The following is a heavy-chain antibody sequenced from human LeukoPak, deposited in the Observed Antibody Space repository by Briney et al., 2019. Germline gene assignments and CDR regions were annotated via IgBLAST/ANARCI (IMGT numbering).Heavy chain of an antibody. CDR2: ISSSSSYI. J-gene: IGHJ4*02. Sequence: GGSLRLSCAASGFTFSSYAMSWVRQAPGKGLEWVSSISSSSSYIYYADSVKGRFTISRDNAKNSLYLQMNSLRAEDTAVYYCARERFGATPIVGATHFDYWGQGTLVTVSS. D-gene: IGHD1-26*01. CDR1: GFTFSSYA. CDR3: ARERFGATPIVGATHFDY. V-gene: IGHV3-21*01.